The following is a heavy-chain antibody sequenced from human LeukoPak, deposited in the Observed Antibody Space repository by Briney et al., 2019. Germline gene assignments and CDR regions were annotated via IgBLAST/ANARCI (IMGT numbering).Heavy chain of an antibody. D-gene: IGHD3-22*01. V-gene: IGHV4-59*08. J-gene: IGHJ4*02. CDR1: SGSISSYY. CDR3: ARHRSGYYSVYYFDY. Sequence: SETLSLTCTVSSGSISSYYWSWIRQPPGKGLEWIGYIYYSGSTNYNPSLKSRVTISVDTSKNQFSLKLYSVTAADTAVYYCARHRSGYYSVYYFDYWGQGTLLTVSS. CDR2: IYYSGST.